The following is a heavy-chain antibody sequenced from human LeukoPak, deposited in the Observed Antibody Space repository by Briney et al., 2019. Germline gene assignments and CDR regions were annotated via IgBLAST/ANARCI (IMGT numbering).Heavy chain of an antibody. Sequence: GESLRLSCAASGFTFTNYVIHWVRQPPGKGLEWLAVISYDGTNKYYADSVKGRFTISRDHSKSAVDLQMDSLGGADSDVYYCARSPTYYYMDVWGKGTTVTVSS. J-gene: IGHJ6*03. CDR1: GFTFTNYV. CDR3: ARSPTYYYMDV. V-gene: IGHV3-30-3*01. CDR2: ISYDGTNK.